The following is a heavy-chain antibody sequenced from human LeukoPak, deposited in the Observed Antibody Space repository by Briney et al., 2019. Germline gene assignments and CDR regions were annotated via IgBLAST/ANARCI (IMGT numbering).Heavy chain of an antibody. D-gene: IGHD2-2*01. CDR3: ARVVVVPAAMPLSYYYYYYMDV. CDR1: GFTFSSYG. J-gene: IGHJ6*03. Sequence: GGSLRLSCAASGFTFSSYGMSWVRQAPGKGLEWVSVIYSGGSTYYADSVKGRFTISRDNSKNTLYLQMNSLRAEDTAVYYCARVVVVPAAMPLSYYYYYYMDVWGKGTTVTISS. CDR2: IYSGGST. V-gene: IGHV3-66*01.